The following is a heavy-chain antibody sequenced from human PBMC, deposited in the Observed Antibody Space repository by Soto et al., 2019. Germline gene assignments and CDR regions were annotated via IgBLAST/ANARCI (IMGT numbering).Heavy chain of an antibody. Sequence: SETLSLTCTVSGGSISSGGYYWSWIRQLPGKGLEWIGYIYYSGSTYYNPSLKSRVTISVDTSKNQFSLKLSSVTAADTAVYYCARGESSGWSGENWFDPWGQGTLVTVSS. V-gene: IGHV4-31*03. CDR3: ARGESSGWSGENWFDP. CDR1: GGSISSGGYY. J-gene: IGHJ5*02. D-gene: IGHD6-19*01. CDR2: IYYSGST.